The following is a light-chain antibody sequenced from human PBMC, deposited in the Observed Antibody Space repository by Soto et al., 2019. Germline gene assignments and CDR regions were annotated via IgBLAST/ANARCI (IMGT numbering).Light chain of an antibody. CDR3: QQYNNWPPLT. J-gene: IGKJ1*01. CDR1: QSVSNN. CDR2: DAS. V-gene: IGKV3-15*01. Sequence: ILMTQSPATLSVSPGERATLSCRASQSVSNNLAWYQQKPGQAPRLLIYDASTRATGIPARFSGSGSGTEFNLTISGLQSEDFAVDYCQQYNNWPPLTFGQGTKVEIK.